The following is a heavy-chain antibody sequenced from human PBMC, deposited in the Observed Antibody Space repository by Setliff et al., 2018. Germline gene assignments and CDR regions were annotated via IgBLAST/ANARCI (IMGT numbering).Heavy chain of an antibody. D-gene: IGHD4-17*01. Sequence: GGSLRLSCAASGFTFSSYWMSWVRQAPGKGLEWVANIKQDGSEKYYVDSVKGRFTISRDNAKNSLYLQMNSLRVEDTALYYCARDLQGSGDYVVDYWGQGTLVTVSS. V-gene: IGHV3-7*01. J-gene: IGHJ4*02. CDR1: GFTFSSYW. CDR3: ARDLQGSGDYVVDY. CDR2: IKQDGSEK.